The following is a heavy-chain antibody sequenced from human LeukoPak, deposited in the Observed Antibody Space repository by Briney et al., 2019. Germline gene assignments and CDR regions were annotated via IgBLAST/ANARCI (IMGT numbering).Heavy chain of an antibody. Sequence: QPGGSLRLSCAASGFTFSSYAMTWVRQAPGKGLEWVSSIGGSGDGTHYGDSVKGRFTISRDNSKNSLYLETNSLRAEDTAVYYCARDGGDRLHWGQGTLVTVSS. CDR2: IGGSGDGT. V-gene: IGHV3-23*01. CDR1: GFTFSSYA. CDR3: ARDGGDRLH. D-gene: IGHD2-21*02. J-gene: IGHJ4*02.